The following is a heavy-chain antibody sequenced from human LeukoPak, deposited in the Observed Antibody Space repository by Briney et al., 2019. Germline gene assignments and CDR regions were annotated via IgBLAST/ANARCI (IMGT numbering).Heavy chain of an antibody. V-gene: IGHV3-53*05. Sequence: QPGGSLRLSCAASGFTVSSNYMSWVRQAPGKGLEWVSVIYSGGSTYYADSVKGRFTISRDNSKNTLYLQMNSLRAEDTAVYYCARDGADIHAYYDFWSGYAYYYFDYWGQGTLVTVSS. J-gene: IGHJ4*02. CDR3: ARDGADIHAYYDFWSGYAYYYFDY. CDR1: GFTVSSNY. CDR2: IYSGGST. D-gene: IGHD3-3*01.